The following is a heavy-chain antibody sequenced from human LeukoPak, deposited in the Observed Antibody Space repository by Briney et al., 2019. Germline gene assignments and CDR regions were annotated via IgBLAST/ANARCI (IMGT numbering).Heavy chain of an antibody. CDR1: GFTFDDYA. CDR3: AKGYSSGWYGNWFDP. V-gene: IGHV3-9*01. CDR2: ISWNSGSI. J-gene: IGHJ5*02. Sequence: GRSLRLSCAASGFTFDDYAMPWVRQAPGKGLEWVSGISWNSGSIGYADSVKGRFTISRDNAKNSLYLQMNSLRAEDTALYYCAKGYSSGWYGNWFDPWGQGTVVTVSS. D-gene: IGHD6-19*01.